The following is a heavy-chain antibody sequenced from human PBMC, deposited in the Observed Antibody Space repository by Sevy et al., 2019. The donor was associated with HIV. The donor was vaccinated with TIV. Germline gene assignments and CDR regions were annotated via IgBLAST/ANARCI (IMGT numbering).Heavy chain of an antibody. Sequence: SETLSLTCTVSGGSVSSGGHYWGWVRQPPGKGLEWIGYIHYSGNTNYNPSLKSRVTISVDTSKEQFSMKLSSVTAAATAVYYCARDRIFAVGFYGMDVWGQGTTVTVSS. J-gene: IGHJ6*02. CDR1: GGSVSSGGHY. CDR3: ARDRIFAVGFYGMDV. D-gene: IGHD3-3*02. V-gene: IGHV4-61*08. CDR2: IHYSGNT.